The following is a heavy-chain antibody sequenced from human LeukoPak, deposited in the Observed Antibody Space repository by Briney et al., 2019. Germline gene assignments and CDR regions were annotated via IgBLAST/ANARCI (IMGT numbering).Heavy chain of an antibody. J-gene: IGHJ4*02. Sequence: SQTLSLTCAISGDSVSSYNTAWNWIRQSPSRGLEWLGRTYYRSKWYNDYAVSVKSRITINPDTSKNQFSPQLNSVTPEDAAVYYCARGRLANLDYWGQGTLVTVSS. CDR1: GDSVSSYNTA. D-gene: IGHD6-19*01. CDR3: ARGRLANLDY. CDR2: TYYRSKWYN. V-gene: IGHV6-1*01.